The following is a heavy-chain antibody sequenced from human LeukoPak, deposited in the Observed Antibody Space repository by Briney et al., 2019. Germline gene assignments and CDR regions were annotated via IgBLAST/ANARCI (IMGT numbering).Heavy chain of an antibody. CDR3: ARGVLDIVVVPAARLYFDY. J-gene: IGHJ4*02. CDR1: GGSISSGGYY. V-gene: IGHV4-31*01. D-gene: IGHD2-2*01. Sequence: PSETLSLTCTVSGGSISSGGYYWSWIRQHPGKGLEWIGYIYYSGSTYYNPSLKSLVTISVDTSKNQFSLKLSSVTAADTAVYYCARGVLDIVVVPAARLYFDYWGQGTLVTVSS. CDR2: IYYSGST.